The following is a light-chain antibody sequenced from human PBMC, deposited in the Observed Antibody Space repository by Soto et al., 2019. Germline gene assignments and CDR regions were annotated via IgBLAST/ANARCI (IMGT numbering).Light chain of an antibody. CDR1: QSVSSS. V-gene: IGKV3-20*01. Sequence: EIVLTQSPATLSSSPGERATLSCRASQSVSSSLAWYQQKPGQAPRLLIYGASSRATGIPDRFSGSGSGTDFTLTISRLEPEDFAVYYCQQYGSSPPWTFGQGTKVEIK. CDR3: QQYGSSPPWT. CDR2: GAS. J-gene: IGKJ1*01.